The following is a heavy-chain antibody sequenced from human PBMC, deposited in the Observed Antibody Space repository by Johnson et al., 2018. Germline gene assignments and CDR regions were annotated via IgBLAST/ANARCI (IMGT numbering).Heavy chain of an antibody. CDR3: ARAASYSTGWYFAFDI. V-gene: IGHV3-30-3*01. CDR1: GFTFSTYA. Sequence: QVQLQESGGGVVQPGRSLRLSCAASGFTFSTYAIHWVRQAPGKGLEWVAVISNDGTNKYYAESVKGRFTISRDNSKNTLFLEMDSLRAEDTAVYYCARAASYSTGWYFAFDIWGQGTTVTVSS. J-gene: IGHJ3*02. D-gene: IGHD6-19*01. CDR2: ISNDGTNK.